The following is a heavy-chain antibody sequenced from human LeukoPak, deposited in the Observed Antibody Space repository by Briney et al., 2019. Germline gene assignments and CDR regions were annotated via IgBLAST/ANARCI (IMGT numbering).Heavy chain of an antibody. CDR2: ISYDGSNK. CDR3: AIREPIGN. CDR1: GFTFSSYA. Sequence: GGSLRLSCAASGFTFSSYAMHWVRQAPGKGLEWVAVISYDGSNKYYADSVKGRFTISRDNSKNTLYLQMNNLRVEDTAVYYCAIREPIGNWGQGTLVTVSS. V-gene: IGHV3-30*14. D-gene: IGHD1-14*01. J-gene: IGHJ4*02.